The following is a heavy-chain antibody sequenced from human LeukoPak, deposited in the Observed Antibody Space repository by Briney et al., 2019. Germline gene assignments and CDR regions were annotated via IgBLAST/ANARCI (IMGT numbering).Heavy chain of an antibody. V-gene: IGHV4-39*07. Sequence: SETLSLTCTVSVGSISSSSYYWGWLRQPPGKGLEWFGSIYYSGGTYYNPSLKSRVTIAVDTSKNQFSLKLSSVTAADTAVYYCARDIAVADPFDYWGQGTLGTVSS. CDR2: IYYSGGT. J-gene: IGHJ4*02. D-gene: IGHD6-19*01. CDR3: ARDIAVADPFDY. CDR1: VGSISSSSYY.